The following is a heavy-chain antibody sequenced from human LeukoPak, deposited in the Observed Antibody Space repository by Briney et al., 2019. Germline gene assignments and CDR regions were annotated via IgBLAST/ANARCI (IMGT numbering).Heavy chain of an antibody. J-gene: IGHJ6*02. CDR1: GFSVSNNY. CDR3: AKVSGRIQIWPQPFGDGMDV. Sequence: GGSLRLSCAATGFSVSNNYMSWVRQAPGKGLEWVSLIYSGGDKRYAASVKGRFTISRDNSKNTLYLQMDSLRVEDTAVYYCAKVSGRIQIWPQPFGDGMDVWGQGTTVTVSS. CDR2: IYSGGDK. V-gene: IGHV3-53*01. D-gene: IGHD3-10*01.